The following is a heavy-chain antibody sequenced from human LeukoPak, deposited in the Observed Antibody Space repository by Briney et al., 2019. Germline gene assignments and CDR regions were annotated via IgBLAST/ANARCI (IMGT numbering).Heavy chain of an antibody. CDR1: GYTFTSYY. V-gene: IGHV1-46*01. Sequence: ASVKVSCKASGYTFTSYYMHWVRQAPGQGLEWMGIINPSGGSTSYAQKFQGRVTMTRDTSTSTVYMELSSLRSEDTAVYYCARDYSYYYGSGSSDYWGQGTLVTVSS. D-gene: IGHD3-10*01. J-gene: IGHJ4*02. CDR2: INPSGGST. CDR3: ARDYSYYYGSGSSDY.